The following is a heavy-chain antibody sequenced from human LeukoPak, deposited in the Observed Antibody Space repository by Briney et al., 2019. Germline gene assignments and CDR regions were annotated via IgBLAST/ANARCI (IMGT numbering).Heavy chain of an antibody. J-gene: IGHJ4*02. D-gene: IGHD6-13*01. Sequence: GGSLRLSCAASGFTFSSYWMHWVRQAPGKGLVWVSRINKDGSSTSYADSVKGRFTISRDNTKNTLFLQMNSLRAEDTAVYYCAKDGAAAGTDYFDYWGQGTLVTVSS. CDR2: INKDGSST. CDR3: AKDGAAAGTDYFDY. V-gene: IGHV3-74*01. CDR1: GFTFSSYW.